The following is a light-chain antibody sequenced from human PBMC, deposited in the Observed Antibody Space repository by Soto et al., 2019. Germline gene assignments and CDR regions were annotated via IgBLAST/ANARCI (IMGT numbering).Light chain of an antibody. Sequence: DIHLTQSPSFLSASVGDRVTITCRASQSISTWLAWFQQKPGKAPKLLIYRASSLESGAPSRFSGTGSGTEFTLTISSLQPDDFATYYCQQYDNYPWTFGQGTKVDIK. CDR1: QSISTW. CDR2: RAS. J-gene: IGKJ1*01. CDR3: QQYDNYPWT. V-gene: IGKV1-5*03.